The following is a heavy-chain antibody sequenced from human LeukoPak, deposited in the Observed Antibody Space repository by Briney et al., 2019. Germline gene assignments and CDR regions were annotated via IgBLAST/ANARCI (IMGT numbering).Heavy chain of an antibody. CDR2: IYTSGST. Sequence: SETLSLTCTVSGGSISSSSYYWGWIRQPAGKGLEWIGRIYTSGSTNYNPSPKSRVTMSVDTSKNQFSLKLSSVTAADTAVYYCASSVYYDFWSGYYSIDYWGQGTLVTVSS. D-gene: IGHD3-3*01. CDR3: ASSVYYDFWSGYYSIDY. V-gene: IGHV4-61*02. CDR1: GGSISSSSYY. J-gene: IGHJ4*02.